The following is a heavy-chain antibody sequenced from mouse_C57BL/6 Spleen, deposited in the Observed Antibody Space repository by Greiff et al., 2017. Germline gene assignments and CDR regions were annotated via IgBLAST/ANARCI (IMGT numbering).Heavy chain of an antibody. CDR1: GFSLTSYG. CDR3: ARNGLLLYFDY. CDR2: IWSGGST. Sequence: VQVVESGPGLVQPSQSLSITCTVSGFSLTSYGVHWVRQSPGKGLEWLGVIWSGGSTDYNAAFISRLSISKDNSKSQVFFKMNSLQADDTAIYYCARNGLLLYFDYWGQGTTLTVSS. V-gene: IGHV2-2*01. D-gene: IGHD2-3*01. J-gene: IGHJ2*01.